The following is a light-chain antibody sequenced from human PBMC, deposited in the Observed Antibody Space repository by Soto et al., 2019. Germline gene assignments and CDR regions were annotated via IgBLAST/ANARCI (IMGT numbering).Light chain of an antibody. V-gene: IGKV1-39*01. J-gene: IGKJ4*01. CDR3: QRSDSIPPA. Sequence: DIQMTQSPSSLSASVGDRVSITCRASQSISRYLNWYQQKPGKAPKLLISAASSLQSGVPSRFGGSGSGTDFTLTITSLQPDDFATYYCQRSDSIPPAFGGGTKVDI. CDR2: AAS. CDR1: QSISRY.